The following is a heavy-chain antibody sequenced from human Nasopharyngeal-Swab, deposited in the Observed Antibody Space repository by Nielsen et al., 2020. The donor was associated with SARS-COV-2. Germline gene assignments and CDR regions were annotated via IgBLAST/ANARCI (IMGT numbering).Heavy chain of an antibody. J-gene: IGHJ4*02. CDR1: GYTFTGYG. Sequence: ASVKVSCKASGYTFTGYGISWVRQAPGQGLEWMGWISAYSGNTNYAQNLQGRVTMTTDTSTNTAYMELRSLRYDDTAVYYCARDVEEWLVVPSLSFDHWGQGTLVTVSS. CDR3: ARDVEEWLVVPSLSFDH. D-gene: IGHD5-18*01. V-gene: IGHV1-18*01. CDR2: ISAYSGNT.